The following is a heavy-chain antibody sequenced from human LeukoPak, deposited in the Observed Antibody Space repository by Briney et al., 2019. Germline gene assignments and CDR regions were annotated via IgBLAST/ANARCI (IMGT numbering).Heavy chain of an antibody. CDR3: ARAPTIAAADPYYFDY. J-gene: IGHJ4*02. V-gene: IGHV4-59*01. Sequence: SETLSLTCTVSGGSISSNFWSWIRQPPGKGLEWIGYIYYSGSANYNPSLESRVTISVETSKNQYSLRLNSVTAADTAVYYCARAPTIAAADPYYFDYWGQGTLVTVSS. D-gene: IGHD6-13*01. CDR2: IYYSGSA. CDR1: GGSISSNF.